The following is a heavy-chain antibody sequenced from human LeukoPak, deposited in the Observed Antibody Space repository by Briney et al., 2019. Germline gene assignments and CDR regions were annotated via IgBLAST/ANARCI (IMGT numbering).Heavy chain of an antibody. J-gene: IGHJ2*01. CDR3: ARRARRGQLLYWYFDL. V-gene: IGHV4-4*07. CDR1: GGSISNSY. Sequence: SGTLSLTCTVSGGSISNSYWSWIRQPAGKGLEWIGRIYTTGSTNYNPSLKSRVTISMDKSKNQLSLKLSSVTAADTAVYYCARRARRGQLLYWYFDLWGRGTLVTVSS. CDR2: IYTTGST. D-gene: IGHD6-6*01.